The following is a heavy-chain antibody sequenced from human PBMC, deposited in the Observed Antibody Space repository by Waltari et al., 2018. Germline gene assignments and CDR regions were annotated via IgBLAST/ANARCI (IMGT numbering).Heavy chain of an antibody. V-gene: IGHV3-21*06. D-gene: IGHD2-21*02. CDR2: ISGDNSYT. J-gene: IGHJ4*02. CDR3: AKEGLGGDRQFDY. CDR1: GFMFSSYS. Sequence: EVQLVESGGGLVQPGGSLRLSCVASGFMFSSYSLHWVRLAPGKGLEWVSSISGDNSYTYYSGSVKGRFTISRDNAKNSLFLQMNGLRDEDTAIYYCAKEGLGGDRQFDYWGQGTLVSVSS.